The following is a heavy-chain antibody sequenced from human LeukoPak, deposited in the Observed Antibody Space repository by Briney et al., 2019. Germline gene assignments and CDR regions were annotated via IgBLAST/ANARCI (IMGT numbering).Heavy chain of an antibody. CDR2: IDTDERIT. CDR1: GFTFSSYA. V-gene: IGHV3-74*01. CDR3: ARGLQGIDY. Sequence: GGSLRLSCAASGFTFSSYAMSWVRQAPGKGLVWVSRIDTDERITIYADSVKGRFTISRDDAKNTLYLQMNSLRAEDTAVYYCARGLQGIDYWGQGTLVTVSS. J-gene: IGHJ4*02. D-gene: IGHD5-24*01.